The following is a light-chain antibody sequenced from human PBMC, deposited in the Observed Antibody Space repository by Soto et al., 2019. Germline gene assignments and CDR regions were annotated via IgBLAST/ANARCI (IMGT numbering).Light chain of an antibody. CDR1: QSISTY. CDR2: VAS. CDR3: PYGNRIPPQ. V-gene: IGKV1-39*01. Sequence: DIQMTQSPSSLSASVGDRVTITCRASQSISTYLNWYQQKPGKAPKLLILVASTLPSGVPSRFSGSGSGTDLTLPTPSSPPEAFATLFRPYGNRIPPQFGGGTK. J-gene: IGKJ4*02.